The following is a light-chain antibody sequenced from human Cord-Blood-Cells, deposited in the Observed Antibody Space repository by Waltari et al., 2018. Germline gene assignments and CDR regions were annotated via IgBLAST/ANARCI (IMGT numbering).Light chain of an antibody. J-gene: IGKJ4*01. CDR2: WAS. CDR3: QQRSNWPSLT. Sequence: DIVMTQSPDSLAVHLGERATINCKSSQSVLYSSNNKNYLAWYQQKPGQPPKLLIYWASTRESGVPDRFSGSGSGTDFTLTISSLQAEDVAVYYCQQRSNWPSLTFGGGTKVEIK. V-gene: IGKV4-1*01. CDR1: QSVLYSSNNKNY.